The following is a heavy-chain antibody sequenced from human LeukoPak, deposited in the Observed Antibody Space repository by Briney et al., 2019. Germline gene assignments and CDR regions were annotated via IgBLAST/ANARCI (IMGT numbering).Heavy chain of an antibody. Sequence: SETLSLTCTVSGGSISSYYWSWIRQPAGKGLEWIGRIYTSGSTNYNPSLKSRVTMSVDTSKNQFSLKLSSVTAADTAVYYYARDHCSSTSCFLPGGWFDPWGQGTLVTVSS. CDR2: IYTSGST. D-gene: IGHD2-2*01. CDR1: GGSISSYY. CDR3: ARDHCSSTSCFLPGGWFDP. J-gene: IGHJ5*02. V-gene: IGHV4-4*07.